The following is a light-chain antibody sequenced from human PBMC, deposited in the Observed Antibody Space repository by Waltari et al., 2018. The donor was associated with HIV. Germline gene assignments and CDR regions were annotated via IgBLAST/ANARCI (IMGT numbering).Light chain of an antibody. CDR1: RSNIGNNA. CDR3: AAWDDSLNGYV. CDR2: YDD. Sequence: QSVLTQSPSVSEAPRQRVTISCSGSRSNIGNNAVNWYQQVPGKAPKLLIYYDDLLSSGVSDRFSGSKSGTSASLAIRGLQPEDEADYFCAAWDDSLNGYVFGSGTKVIV. V-gene: IGLV1-36*01. J-gene: IGLJ1*01.